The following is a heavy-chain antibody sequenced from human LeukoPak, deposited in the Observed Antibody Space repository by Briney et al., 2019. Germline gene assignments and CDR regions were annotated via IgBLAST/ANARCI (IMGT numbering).Heavy chain of an antibody. CDR3: ARDQGGLLWFGELFNAPNYFDY. V-gene: IGHV3-21*01. J-gene: IGHJ4*02. CDR1: GFTFSSYE. D-gene: IGHD3-10*01. Sequence: GGSLRLSCTASGFTFSSYEMNWVRQAPGKGLEWVSSISSSSSYIYYADSVKGRFTISRDNAKNSLYLQMNSLRAEDTAVYYCARDQGGLLWFGELFNAPNYFDYWGQGTLVTVSS. CDR2: ISSSSSYI.